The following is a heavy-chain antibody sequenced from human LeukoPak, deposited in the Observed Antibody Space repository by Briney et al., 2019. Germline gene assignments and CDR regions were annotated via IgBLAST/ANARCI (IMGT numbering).Heavy chain of an antibody. V-gene: IGHV4-59*01. J-gene: IGHJ4*02. CDR2: IYYSGSP. CDR1: GGSISSYY. D-gene: IGHD6-6*01. Sequence: SETLSLTCTVSGGSISSYYWSWIRQPPGRGLEWIGYIYYSGSPNYNPSLKSRVTISVGTSKNQFSLKLRSVTAADTAVYYCARGLGYSSSSLWGYWGQGTLVTVSS. CDR3: ARGLGYSSSSLWGY.